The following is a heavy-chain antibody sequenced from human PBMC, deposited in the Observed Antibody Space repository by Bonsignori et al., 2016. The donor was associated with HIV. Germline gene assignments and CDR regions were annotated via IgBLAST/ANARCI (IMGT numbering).Heavy chain of an antibody. CDR2: IYHSGST. CDR1: GYSISSGYY. D-gene: IGHD4-17*01. V-gene: IGHV4-38-2*02. Sequence: SETLSLTCAVSGYSISSGYYWGWIRQSPRKGLEWIGSIYHSGSTYYNPSLKSRVTISVDTSKNQFSLKLSSVTAADTAVYYCAREDYGDSFDYWGQGTLVTVSS. CDR3: AREDYGDSFDY. J-gene: IGHJ4*02.